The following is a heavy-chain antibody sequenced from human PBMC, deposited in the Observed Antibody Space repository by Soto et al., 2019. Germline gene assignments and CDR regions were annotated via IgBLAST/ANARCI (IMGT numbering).Heavy chain of an antibody. CDR1: GGSISSYY. CDR3: ARRPTRYDLGYMDV. CDR2: IYYSGST. Sequence: KPSETLSITCTVSGGSISSYYWGWIRQPPGKGLEWIGYIYYSGSTNYNPSLKSRVTISVDTSKNQFSLKLSSVTAADTAVYYCARRPTRYDLGYMDVWGKGTTVTVSS. V-gene: IGHV4-59*08. J-gene: IGHJ6*03. D-gene: IGHD3-3*01.